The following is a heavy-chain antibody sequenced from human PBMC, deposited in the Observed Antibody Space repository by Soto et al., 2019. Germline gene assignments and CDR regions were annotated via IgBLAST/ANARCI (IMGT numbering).Heavy chain of an antibody. CDR2: ISYDGSNK. J-gene: IGHJ6*02. CDR3: AKVQTYSSGFFRSDYYSAYGTDV. D-gene: IGHD6-19*01. V-gene: IGHV3-30*18. Sequence: PGGSLRLSCAGSGFTFSIYGMHLVRQAPGKGLEWVAVISYDGSNKYYADSVKGRFTISRDSSKNTLYLQMNSLRAEDTAVYYCAKVQTYSSGFFRSDYYSAYGTDVWGQGTTVTVSS. CDR1: GFTFSIYG.